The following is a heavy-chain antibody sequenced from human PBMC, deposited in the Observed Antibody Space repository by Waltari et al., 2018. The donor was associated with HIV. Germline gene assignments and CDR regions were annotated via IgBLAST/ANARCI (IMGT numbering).Heavy chain of an antibody. CDR1: GFPFSNAW. D-gene: IGHD2-2*01. CDR2: VKRKTDGGAT. Sequence: EVQLVESGGGLVKPGGSLRLSCAASGFPFSNAWMSWVRQAPGKGLEGVGRVKRKTDGGATDYATPVKGRFTISRDDSKTTVYLQVNSVKTEDTAVYYCSTDHGYCTSSRCRAGNDYWGQGTLVTVSS. J-gene: IGHJ4*02. V-gene: IGHV3-15*01. CDR3: STDHGYCTSSRCRAGNDY.